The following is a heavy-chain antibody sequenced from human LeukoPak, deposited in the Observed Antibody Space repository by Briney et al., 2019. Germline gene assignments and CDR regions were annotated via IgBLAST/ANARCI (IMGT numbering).Heavy chain of an antibody. CDR1: EYSFTSYW. V-gene: IGHV5-51*01. Sequence: GESLKISCKGSEYSFTSYWIGWVRQMPGKGLEWMGIIYPGDSDTRYSPSFQGQVTISADKSISTAYLQWSSLKASDTAMYYCASSTVTTNYYYYGMDVWGKGTTVTVSS. J-gene: IGHJ6*04. CDR3: ASSTVTTNYYYYGMDV. D-gene: IGHD4-17*01. CDR2: IYPGDSDT.